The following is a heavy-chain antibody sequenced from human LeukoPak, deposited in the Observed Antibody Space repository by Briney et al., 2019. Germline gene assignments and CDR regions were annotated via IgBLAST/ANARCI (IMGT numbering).Heavy chain of an antibody. Sequence: GGSLRLSCAAFGFTVSSSYMSWVRQAPGKGLEWISAVSGSGDRTYYAGSVKGRFTISRDNSKNIVYLRMNSLRAEDTAVYFCANSRGYGSGNLWGQGTLVTVSS. V-gene: IGHV3-23*01. CDR3: ANSRGYGSGNL. J-gene: IGHJ4*02. CDR1: GFTVSSSY. D-gene: IGHD3-10*01. CDR2: VSGSGDRT.